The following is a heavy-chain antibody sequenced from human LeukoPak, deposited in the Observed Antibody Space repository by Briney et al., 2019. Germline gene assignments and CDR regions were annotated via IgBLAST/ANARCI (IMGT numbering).Heavy chain of an antibody. CDR2: ISAYNGNT. D-gene: IGHD2-2*03. J-gene: IGHJ5*02. V-gene: IGHV1-18*01. CDR1: GGTFSSYA. CDR3: ARDLDIVVVPAAMGS. Sequence: ASVKVSCKASGGTFSSYAISWVRQAPGQGLEWMGWISAYNGNTNYAQKLQGRVTMTTDTSTSTAYMELRSLRSDDTAVYYCARDLDIVVVPAAMGSWGQGTLVTVSS.